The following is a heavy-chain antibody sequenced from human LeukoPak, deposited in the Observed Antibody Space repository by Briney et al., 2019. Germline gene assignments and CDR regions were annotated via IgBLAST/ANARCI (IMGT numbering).Heavy chain of an antibody. D-gene: IGHD6-19*01. CDR2: IYSSGST. J-gene: IGHJ4*02. CDR1: GFTVSGNY. V-gene: IGHV3-53*01. CDR3: ARVSGWLPDYFDS. Sequence: GGSLRLSCVASGFTVSGNYMSWVRQAPGKGPEWVSVIYSSGSTYYADSVRGRFTISRDNSKNTLYLQMNSLRAEDTAVYYCARVSGWLPDYFDSWGQGTLVTVSS.